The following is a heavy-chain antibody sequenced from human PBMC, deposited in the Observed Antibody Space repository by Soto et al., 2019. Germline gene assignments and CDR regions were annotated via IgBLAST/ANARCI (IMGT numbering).Heavy chain of an antibody. CDR1: GYTFTSYA. D-gene: IGHD6-13*01. J-gene: IGHJ5*02. V-gene: IGHV1-3*01. Sequence: ASVKVSCKASGYTFTSYAMHWVRQAPGQRLEWMGWINAGNGNTKYSQKFQGRVTITRDTSASTAYMELSSLRSDDTAVYYCARGLGIAAAGRYNWFDPWGQGTLVTVSS. CDR2: INAGNGNT. CDR3: ARGLGIAAAGRYNWFDP.